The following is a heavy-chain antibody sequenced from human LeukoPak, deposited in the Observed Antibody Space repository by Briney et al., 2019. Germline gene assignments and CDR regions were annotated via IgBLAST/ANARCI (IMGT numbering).Heavy chain of an antibody. CDR2: ISGSGGST. V-gene: IGHV3-23*01. Sequence: PGGSLRLSCAASGFTFSSYAMTWVRQAPGRGLEWVSAISGSGGSTYYADSVKGRFTISRDNSKNTLYLQMNSLRVEDTAVYYCAKTKGELQDWGQGTLVTVSS. CDR1: GFTFSSYA. CDR3: AKTKGELQD. D-gene: IGHD1-26*01. J-gene: IGHJ4*02.